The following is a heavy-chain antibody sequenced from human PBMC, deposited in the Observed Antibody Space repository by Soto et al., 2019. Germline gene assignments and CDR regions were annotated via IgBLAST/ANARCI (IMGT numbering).Heavy chain of an antibody. J-gene: IGHJ4*02. Sequence: GVSLRLSCAASGFTFSSYAMSWVRQAPGKGLEWVSAISGSGGSTYYADSVKGRFTISRDNSKNTLYLQMNSLRAEDTAVYYCAKISGPVVEIAVAVDYWGQGTLVTVSS. CDR1: GFTFSSYA. V-gene: IGHV3-23*01. CDR3: AKISGPVVEIAVAVDY. CDR2: ISGSGGST. D-gene: IGHD6-19*01.